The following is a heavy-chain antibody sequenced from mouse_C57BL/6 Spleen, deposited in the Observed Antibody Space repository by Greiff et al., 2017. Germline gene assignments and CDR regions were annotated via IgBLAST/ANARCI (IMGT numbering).Heavy chain of an antibody. D-gene: IGHD2-4*01. V-gene: IGHV1-9*01. CDR1: GYTFTGYW. J-gene: IGHJ2*02. CDR2: ILPESGST. Sequence: QVQLQQSVAELMKPGASVKLSCKATGYTFTGYWIEWVKQRPGHGLEWIGKILPESGSTNYAEKFKGKATFTADTSSNTAYMQLSSLTTEDSAIYYCARGDYDGALDYWGQGTSLTVSS. CDR3: ARGDYDGALDY.